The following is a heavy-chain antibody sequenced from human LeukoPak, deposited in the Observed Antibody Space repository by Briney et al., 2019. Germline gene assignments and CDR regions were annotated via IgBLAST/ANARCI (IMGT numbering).Heavy chain of an antibody. J-gene: IGHJ4*02. Sequence: SETLSLTCTVSGGSISSYHWSLIRQPPGKRLEWIGYIYDSGSTNYNPSLKSRVTMSADTSKNQFSLKLSSVTAADTAVYYCARRDGSNLPPDHWGQGTLVTVSS. CDR2: IYDSGST. CDR3: ARRDGSNLPPDH. D-gene: IGHD5-24*01. V-gene: IGHV4-59*01. CDR1: GGSISSYH.